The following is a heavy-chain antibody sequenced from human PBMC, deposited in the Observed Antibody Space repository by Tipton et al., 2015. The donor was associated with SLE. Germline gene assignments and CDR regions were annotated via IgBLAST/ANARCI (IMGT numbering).Heavy chain of an antibody. D-gene: IGHD3-22*01. J-gene: IGHJ6*02. V-gene: IGHV3-21*03. CDR2: ISGSSSVI. Sequence: SLRLSCAASGFTFSSYSMNWVRQAPGQGLEWVSSISGSSSVIYDADSVGGRFTIFRDNAKNSLYLQMNSLRAEDTAVYYCARVDDSNGYYLPDYYGMDVWGQGTTVTVSS. CDR1: GFTFSSYS. CDR3: ARVDDSNGYYLPDYYGMDV.